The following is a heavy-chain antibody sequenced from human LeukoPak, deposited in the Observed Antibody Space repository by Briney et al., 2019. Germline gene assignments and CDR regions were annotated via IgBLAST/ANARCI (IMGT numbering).Heavy chain of an antibody. V-gene: IGHV4-34*01. CDR3: ARGRFLEWLLPFDY. D-gene: IGHD3-3*01. Sequence: SVTLSLTCAVYGGSFSGYYWSWIRQPPGKGLEWIGEINHSGSTNYNPSLKSRVTISVDTSKNQFSLKLSSVTAADTAVYYCARGRFLEWLLPFDYWGQGTLVTVSS. CDR1: GGSFSGYY. J-gene: IGHJ4*02. CDR2: INHSGST.